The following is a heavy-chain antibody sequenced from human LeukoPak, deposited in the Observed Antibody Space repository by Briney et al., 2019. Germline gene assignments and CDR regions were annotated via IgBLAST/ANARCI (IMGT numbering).Heavy chain of an antibody. D-gene: IGHD1-26*01. CDR3: ASSGRAGSPDFDF. V-gene: IGHV5-51*01. Sequence: GESLKISCKGSGYSFTSYWIGWVRQMPGKGLEWMGIIYPGDSDTRYSPSFQGQVTISADKSISTAYLQWSSLKASDTAIYYCASSGRAGSPDFDFWGQGALVTVSS. J-gene: IGHJ4*02. CDR2: IYPGDSDT. CDR1: GYSFTSYW.